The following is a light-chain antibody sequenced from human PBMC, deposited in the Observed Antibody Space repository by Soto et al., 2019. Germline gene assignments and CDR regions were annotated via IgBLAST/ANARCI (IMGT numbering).Light chain of an antibody. V-gene: IGLV2-14*01. Sequence: QSARTRPASVYGSPGQSIPISCSGTSSDVGLYDYVSWYQQHQGKAPQLMIYAVSNRPSGVSNRFSASKSGNTASLFISGLQAEDEADYYCSSYTSDSSYVFGSGTKVTVL. CDR2: AVS. CDR3: SSYTSDSSYV. J-gene: IGLJ1*01. CDR1: SSDVGLYDY.